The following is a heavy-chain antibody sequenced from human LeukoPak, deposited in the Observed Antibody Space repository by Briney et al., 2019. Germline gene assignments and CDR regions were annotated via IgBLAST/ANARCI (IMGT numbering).Heavy chain of an antibody. Sequence: PGRSLRLSCAASGFTFTSYGMHWVRQAPGKGLEWVAVISYDGRNKYYADSVKGRFTISRDNSKNTLYLQMNSLRGEDTAVYYCVKTMVTFGGLIRTDAFDIWGQGTMVTVSS. J-gene: IGHJ3*02. CDR3: VKTMVTFGGLIRTDAFDI. V-gene: IGHV3-30*18. D-gene: IGHD3-16*01. CDR1: GFTFTSYG. CDR2: ISYDGRNK.